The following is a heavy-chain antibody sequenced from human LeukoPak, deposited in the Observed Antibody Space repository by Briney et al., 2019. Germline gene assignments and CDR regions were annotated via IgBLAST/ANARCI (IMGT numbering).Heavy chain of an antibody. D-gene: IGHD3-10*01. CDR2: INHSGST. Sequence: SETLSLTCAAYGGSFSGYYWSWIRQPPGKGLEWIGEINHSGSTNYNPSLKSRVTISVDTSKNQFSLKLSSVTAADTAVYYCARGGGRHSFDPWGQGTLVTVSS. V-gene: IGHV4-34*01. CDR3: ARGGGRHSFDP. J-gene: IGHJ5*02. CDR1: GGSFSGYY.